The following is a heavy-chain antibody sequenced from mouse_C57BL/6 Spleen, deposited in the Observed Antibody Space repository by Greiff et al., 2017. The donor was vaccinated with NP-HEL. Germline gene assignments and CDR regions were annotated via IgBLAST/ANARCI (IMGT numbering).Heavy chain of an antibody. CDR3: AGTADYDCHFAV. Sequence: VQLQQSVAELVRPGASVKLSCTASGFNFTNTYMHWVKQRPEQGLEWIGRIDPANGNTKYDPKFQGKATLTVDTSSNTAYLQLSSLTSEATAIYYYAGTADYDCHFAVWGTGTLVTVS. V-gene: IGHV14-3*01. J-gene: IGHJ1*03. CDR1: GFNFTNTY. D-gene: IGHD2-4*01. CDR2: IDPANGNT.